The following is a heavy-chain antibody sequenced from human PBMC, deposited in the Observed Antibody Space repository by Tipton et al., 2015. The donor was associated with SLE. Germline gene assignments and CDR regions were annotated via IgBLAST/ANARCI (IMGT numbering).Heavy chain of an antibody. CDR3: ARDHQWGGMDV. CDR1: GFTFSSYW. D-gene: IGHD1-26*01. Sequence: SGFTFSSYWMSWVRQAPGKGLEWVANIKQDGSEKYYVDSVKGRFTISRDNAKNSLYLQMNSLRAEDTAVYYCARDHQWGGMDVWGQGTTVTVSS. J-gene: IGHJ6*02. V-gene: IGHV3-7*01. CDR2: IKQDGSEK.